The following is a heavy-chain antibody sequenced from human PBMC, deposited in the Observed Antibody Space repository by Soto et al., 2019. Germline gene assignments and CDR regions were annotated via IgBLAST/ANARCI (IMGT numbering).Heavy chain of an antibody. CDR3: ASGDGYYYDSSGYGDY. J-gene: IGHJ4*02. V-gene: IGHV3-30-3*01. Sequence: PGGSLRLSCAASGFTFSSYAMHWVRQAPGKGLEWVAVISYDGSNKYYADSVKGRFTISRDNSKNTLYLQMNSLRAEDTAVYYCASGDGYYYDSSGYGDYWGQGTLVTVS. CDR1: GFTFSSYA. D-gene: IGHD3-22*01. CDR2: ISYDGSNK.